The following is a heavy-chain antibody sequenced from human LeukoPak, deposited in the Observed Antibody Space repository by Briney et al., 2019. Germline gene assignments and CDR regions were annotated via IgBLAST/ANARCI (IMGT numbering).Heavy chain of an antibody. J-gene: IGHJ5*02. CDR2: INHSGST. D-gene: IGHD1-1*01. V-gene: IGHV4-34*01. CDR1: GGSFSGYY. CDR3: AGRREGLGTTGTTEGIWFDP. Sequence: SETLSLTCAVYGGSFSGYYWSWIRQPPGKGLEWIGEINHSGSTNYNPSLKSRVTISVDTSKNQFSLKLSSVTAADTAVYYCAGRREGLGTTGTTEGIWFDPWGQGTLVTVSS.